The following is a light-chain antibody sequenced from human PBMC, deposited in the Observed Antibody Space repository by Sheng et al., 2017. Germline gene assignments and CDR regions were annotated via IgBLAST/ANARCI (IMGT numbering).Light chain of an antibody. J-gene: IGLJ3*02. CDR1: SSNIGNNY. CDR2: ENN. Sequence: QSVLTQPPSVSAAPGQKVTISCSGSSSNIGNNYVSWYQQFPGTAPKLLIYENNKRPSGIPDRFSGSKSGTSATLGITGLQTGDEADYYCAAWDSSLSAWVFGGGTKLTVL. V-gene: IGLV1-51*02. CDR3: AAWDSSLSAWV.